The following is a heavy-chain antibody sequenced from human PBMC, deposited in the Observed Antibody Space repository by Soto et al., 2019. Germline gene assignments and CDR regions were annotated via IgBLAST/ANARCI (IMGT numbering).Heavy chain of an antibody. CDR3: IRASGVAGTGEYF. Sequence: EVQLVESGGGLVQPGGSLRLSCAASGFDFSTYWMHWVRQAPGKGLVWVSRISGGGGTTYADSVEGRFTISRDNAKNILYLQMGSLTEEGTAMYYCIRASGVAGTGEYFWGQGTLVTVSS. V-gene: IGHV3-74*03. J-gene: IGHJ4*02. D-gene: IGHD3-10*01. CDR1: GFDFSTYW. CDR2: ISGGGGT.